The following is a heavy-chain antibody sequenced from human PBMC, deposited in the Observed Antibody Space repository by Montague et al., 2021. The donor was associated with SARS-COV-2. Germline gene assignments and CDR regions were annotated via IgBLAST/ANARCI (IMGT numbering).Heavy chain of an antibody. V-gene: IGHV4-34*01. CDR2: VNQSGTT. Sequence: SETLSLTCAISGGSFSSYYWSWIRQPPGKGLEWIGEVNQSGTTIYNPSVKSGVTISEDTSKNQFYLRLNSVTAADTAVYYCARGRRRGVVPGAGPAGRAFDIWGQGTMVTVSS. CDR3: ARGRRRGVVPGAGPAGRAFDI. J-gene: IGHJ3*02. D-gene: IGHD2-2*01. CDR1: GGSFSSYY.